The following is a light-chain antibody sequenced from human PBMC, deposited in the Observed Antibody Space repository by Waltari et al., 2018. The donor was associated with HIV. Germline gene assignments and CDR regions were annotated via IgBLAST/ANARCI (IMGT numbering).Light chain of an antibody. CDR2: ADS. V-gene: IGLV3-21*02. CDR3: QVWDSRSDHPV. CDR1: NIGSNT. Sequence: SYVLPQPPSVSVAPGQTARITCGGNNIGSNTVHWYQQSPGQAPVLVVHADSDRPSGIPERFSGSNSGNTATLTISRVEAGDEADYYCQVWDSRSDHPVLGGGTRLTVL. J-gene: IGLJ3*02.